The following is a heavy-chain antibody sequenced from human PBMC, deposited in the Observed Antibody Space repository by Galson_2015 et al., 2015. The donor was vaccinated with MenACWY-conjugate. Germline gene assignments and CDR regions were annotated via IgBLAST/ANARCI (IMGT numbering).Heavy chain of an antibody. D-gene: IGHD1-26*01. CDR1: GGSISSYY. J-gene: IGHJ2*01. CDR2: IYYSGST. CDR3: ARDRGSYWYFDL. V-gene: IGHV4-59*01. Sequence: ETLSLTCTVSGGSISSYYWSWIRQPPGKGLEWIGYIYYSGSTNYNPSLKSRVTISVDTSKNQFSLKLSSVTAADTAVYYCARDRGSYWYFDLWGRGTLVTVSS.